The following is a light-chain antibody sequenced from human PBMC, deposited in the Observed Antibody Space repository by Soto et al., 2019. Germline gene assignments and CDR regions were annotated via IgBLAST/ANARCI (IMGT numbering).Light chain of an antibody. CDR3: QSFDSSLSGWL. Sequence: QSVLTQPPSVSGAPGQRVTISCTGSSSNIGAGYDVHGYQQLLGTAPKLLISGDTNRPSGVPDRFSGSKSGTSASLAITGLRAEDEADYYCQSFDSSLSGWLFGGGTKLTVL. CDR1: SSNIGAGYD. J-gene: IGLJ3*02. V-gene: IGLV1-40*01. CDR2: GDT.